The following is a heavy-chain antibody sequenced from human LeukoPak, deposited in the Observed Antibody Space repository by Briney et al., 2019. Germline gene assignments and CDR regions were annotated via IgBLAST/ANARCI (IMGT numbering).Heavy chain of an antibody. CDR3: ARGKDTAFDY. V-gene: IGHV3-21*01. Sequence: GGSLRLSCVMSGFTLSSFTMHWVRQAPGKGLEWVSSISSSSSYIYYADSVKGRFTISRDNAKNSLYLQMNSLRAEDTAVYYCARGKDTAFDYWGQGTLVTVSS. J-gene: IGHJ4*02. CDR2: ISSSSSYI. D-gene: IGHD5-18*01. CDR1: GFTLSSFT.